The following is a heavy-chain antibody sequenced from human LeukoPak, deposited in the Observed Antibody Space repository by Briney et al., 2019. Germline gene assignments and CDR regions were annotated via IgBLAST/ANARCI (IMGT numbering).Heavy chain of an antibody. CDR2: IYHSGST. CDR1: GGSISSGGYS. CDR3: ARVHGYYYGSGSCYNEGPVPYFDY. D-gene: IGHD3-10*01. J-gene: IGHJ4*02. Sequence: SQTLSLTCTVSGGSISSGGYSWSWIRQPPGKGLEWIGYIYHSGSTYYNPSLKSRVTISVDRSKNQFSLKLSSVTAADTAVYYCARVHGYYYGSGSCYNEGPVPYFDYWGQGTLVTVSS. V-gene: IGHV4-30-2*01.